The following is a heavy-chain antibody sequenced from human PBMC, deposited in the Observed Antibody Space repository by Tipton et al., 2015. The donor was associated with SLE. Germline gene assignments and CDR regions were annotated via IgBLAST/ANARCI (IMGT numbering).Heavy chain of an antibody. D-gene: IGHD1-26*01. J-gene: IGHJ4*02. CDR3: GRDGSSNSYFDY. V-gene: IGHV1-46*01. CDR2: INPSAGST. CDR1: GYTFTSYY. Sequence: QSGAEVKKPGASVKVSCKASGYTFTSYYMHWVRQAPGQGLEWMGVINPSAGSTSYAQKFQGRVIMTRDTSTRTAYMELSSLRSEEKAVYYCGRDGSSNSYFDYWGQGTLVTVSS.